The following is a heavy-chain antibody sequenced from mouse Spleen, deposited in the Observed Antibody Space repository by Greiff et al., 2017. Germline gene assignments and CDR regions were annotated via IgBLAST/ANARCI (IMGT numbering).Heavy chain of an antibody. D-gene: IGHD1-1*01. J-gene: IGHJ2*01. CDR3: ARRGCYYGSSFYFDY. V-gene: IGHV5-6*03. CDR1: GFTFSSYG. Sequence: EVQGVESGGGLVKPGGSLKLSCAASGFTFSSYGMSWVRQTPDKRLEWVATISSGGSYTYYPDSVKGRFTISRDNAKNTLYLQMSSLRSEDTAMYYCARRGCYYGSSFYFDYWGQGTTLTVSS. CDR2: ISSGGSYT.